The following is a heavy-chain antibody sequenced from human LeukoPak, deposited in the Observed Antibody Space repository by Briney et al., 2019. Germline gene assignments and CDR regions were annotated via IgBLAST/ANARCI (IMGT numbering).Heavy chain of an antibody. CDR1: GGTFSSYA. CDR3: AKEAEITIFGVVAETYFDY. D-gene: IGHD3-3*01. J-gene: IGHJ4*02. CDR2: IIPIFGTA. Sequence: SVKVSCKASGGTFSSYAISWVRQAPGQGLEWMGGIIPIFGTANYAQKFQGRVTITADESTSTAYMELSSLRAEDTAVYYCAKEAEITIFGVVAETYFDYWGQGTLVTVSS. V-gene: IGHV1-69*13.